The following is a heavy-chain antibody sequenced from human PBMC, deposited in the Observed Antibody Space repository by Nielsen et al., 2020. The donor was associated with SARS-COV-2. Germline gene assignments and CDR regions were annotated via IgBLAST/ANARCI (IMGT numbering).Heavy chain of an antibody. CDR3: AKHRWGHFYDSIDY. V-gene: IGHV3-7*03. CDR2: VNHDGSAK. D-gene: IGHD3-22*01. Sequence: GESLKISCAASGFTLRDFWMSWVRQAPGKGLEWVANVNHDGSAKYYVDSVKGRFTISRDNAKNSLYLEMNSLRAEDTAVYYCAKHRWGHFYDSIDYWGQGNLVTVSS. J-gene: IGHJ4*02. CDR1: GFTLRDFW.